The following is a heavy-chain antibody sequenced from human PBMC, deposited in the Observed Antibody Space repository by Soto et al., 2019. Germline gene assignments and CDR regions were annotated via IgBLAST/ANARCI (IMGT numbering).Heavy chain of an antibody. CDR3: ARGGDGYMVGYFDY. D-gene: IGHD5-12*01. CDR1: GFTFSSYA. V-gene: IGHV3-30-3*01. CDR2: ISYDGSNK. J-gene: IGHJ4*02. Sequence: QVQLVESGGGVVQPGRSLRLSCAASGFTFSSYAMHWVRQAPGKGLEWVAVISYDGSNKYYADSVKGRFTISRDNSKNTLYLQMNSLRAEGTAVYYCARGGDGYMVGYFDYRGQGTLVTVSS.